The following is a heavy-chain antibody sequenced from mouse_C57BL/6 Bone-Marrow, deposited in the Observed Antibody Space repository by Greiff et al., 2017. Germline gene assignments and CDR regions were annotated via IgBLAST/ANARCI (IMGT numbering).Heavy chain of an antibody. V-gene: IGHV1-53*01. Sequence: QVQLQQPGTELVKPGASVKLSYKASGYTFTSYWMHWVKQRPGQGLEWIGNINPSDGGTNYNEKFKSKATLTVDKSSSTAYMQLSSLTSEDSAVYYCARLTTNWDVVYGGQGTTLTVSS. CDR2: INPSDGGT. J-gene: IGHJ2*01. CDR3: ARLTTNWDVVY. D-gene: IGHD4-1*01. CDR1: GYTFTSYW.